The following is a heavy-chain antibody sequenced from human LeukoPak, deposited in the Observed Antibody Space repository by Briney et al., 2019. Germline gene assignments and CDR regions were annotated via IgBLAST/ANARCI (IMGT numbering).Heavy chain of an antibody. CDR3: AREGSDGYLFDY. CDR2: TYYRSKWYN. J-gene: IGHJ4*02. V-gene: IGHV6-1*01. Sequence: SQTLSLTCAISGDSVSSNSATWDWIRQSPSRGLEWLGRTYYRSKWYNDYAVSLKSRVTINPDTSKNQFSLQLNSVTPEDTAVYYCAREGSDGYLFDYWGRGSLVIVSS. CDR1: GDSVSSNSAT. D-gene: IGHD3-16*01.